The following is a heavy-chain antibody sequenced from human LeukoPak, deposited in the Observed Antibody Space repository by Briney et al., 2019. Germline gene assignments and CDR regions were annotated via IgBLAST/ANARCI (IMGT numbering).Heavy chain of an antibody. CDR3: AREDLSNSGSYLGPYYYYYMDV. CDR1: GGSISSYY. V-gene: IGHV4-4*07. J-gene: IGHJ6*03. Sequence: PSETLSLTCTVSGGSISSYYWRWIRQPAGKGLEWIGRIYTSGSTNYNPSLKSRVTMSVDTSKNQFSLKLSSVTAADTAVYYCAREDLSNSGSYLGPYYYYYMDVWGKGTTVTVSS. D-gene: IGHD1-26*01. CDR2: IYTSGST.